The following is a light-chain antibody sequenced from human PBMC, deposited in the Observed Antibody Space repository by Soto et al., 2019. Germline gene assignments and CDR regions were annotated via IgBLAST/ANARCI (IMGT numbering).Light chain of an antibody. CDR2: EVS. Sequence: QSVLTQPASVSGSPGQSITISCTGTSSDVGGYNYVSWSQQHPGKAPKLMIYEVSNRPSGVSNRFSGSKSGSTASLTISGLQAEDEADYYCSSYTTTNTYVFGTGTKVTVL. V-gene: IGLV2-14*01. CDR3: SSYTTTNTYV. J-gene: IGLJ1*01. CDR1: SSDVGGYNY.